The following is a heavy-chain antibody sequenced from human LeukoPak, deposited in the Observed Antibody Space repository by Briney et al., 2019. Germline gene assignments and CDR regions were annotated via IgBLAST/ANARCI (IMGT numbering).Heavy chain of an antibody. V-gene: IGHV3-21*01. Sequence: PGRSLRLSCAASGFTFSSYGIHWVRQAPGKGLEWVSSISSSSSYIYYADSVKGRFTFSRDNAKNSLYLQMNSLRAEDTAVYYCARARDGYPIGYFDYWGQGTLVTVSS. CDR1: GFTFSSYG. D-gene: IGHD5-24*01. CDR2: ISSSSSYI. J-gene: IGHJ4*02. CDR3: ARARDGYPIGYFDY.